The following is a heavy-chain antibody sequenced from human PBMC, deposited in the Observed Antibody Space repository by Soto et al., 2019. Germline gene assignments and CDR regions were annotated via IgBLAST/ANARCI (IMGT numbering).Heavy chain of an antibody. V-gene: IGHV4-59*08. CDR2: IYYSGST. CDR1: CGSISSYY. D-gene: IGHD3-10*01. CDR3: ARLSLRFGELLWFDP. Sequence: SETLSLTCTVSCGSISSYYWSWIPQPPGKGLEWIGYIYYSGSTNYNPSLKSRVTISVDTSKNQFSLKLSSVTAADTAVYYCARLSLRFGELLWFDPWGQGTLVTVSS. J-gene: IGHJ5*02.